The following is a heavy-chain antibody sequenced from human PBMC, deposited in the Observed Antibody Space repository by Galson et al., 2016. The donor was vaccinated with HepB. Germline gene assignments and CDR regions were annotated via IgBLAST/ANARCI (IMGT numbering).Heavy chain of an antibody. D-gene: IGHD3-3*01. Sequence: TLSLTCTVSGTSVSSGDYYWTWIRQRPGEGLEWIGYISDSGSTYYNPSLKSRVTISIDTAKNQFSVRLSSVTAADTAVYYCARLYDTPEDAFDLWGQGTLVTVSS. V-gene: IGHV4-30-4*08. CDR1: GTSVSSGDYY. J-gene: IGHJ3*01. CDR2: ISDSGST. CDR3: ARLYDTPEDAFDL.